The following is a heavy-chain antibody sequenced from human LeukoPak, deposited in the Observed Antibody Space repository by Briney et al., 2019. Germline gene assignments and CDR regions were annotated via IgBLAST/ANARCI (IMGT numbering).Heavy chain of an antibody. V-gene: IGHV3-33*06. CDR1: GFTFSNYG. J-gene: IGHJ4*02. D-gene: IGHD3-10*01. CDR3: AKDGSGSYLDY. CDR2: IWYDGSNE. Sequence: GGSLRLSCAASGFTFSNYGMHWVRQAPGKGLEWVAVIWYDGSNEYYADSVKGRFTISRDNSKNTLYLQMNSLRAEDTAVYYCAKDGSGSYLDYWGQGTLVTVSS.